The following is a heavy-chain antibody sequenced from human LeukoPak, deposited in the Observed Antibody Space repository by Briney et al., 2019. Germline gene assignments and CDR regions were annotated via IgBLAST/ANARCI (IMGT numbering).Heavy chain of an antibody. CDR1: GFTFSNAW. D-gene: IGHD6-13*01. J-gene: IGHJ4*02. Sequence: GGSLRLSCAASGFTFSNAWMSWVRQAPGKGLEWVGRIKSKTDGGTTDYAAPVKGRSTISRDDSKNTLYLQMNSLKTEDTAVYYCTTAMYSSSWYTYYFDYWGQGTLVTVSS. CDR2: IKSKTDGGTT. CDR3: TTAMYSSSWYTYYFDY. V-gene: IGHV3-15*01.